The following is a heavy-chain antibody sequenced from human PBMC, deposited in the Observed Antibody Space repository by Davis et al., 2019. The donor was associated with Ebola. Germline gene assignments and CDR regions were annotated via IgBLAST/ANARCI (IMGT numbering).Heavy chain of an antibody. CDR2: SHPNGAAT. CDR3: ARDHPGPQTLDI. D-gene: IGHD4-23*01. V-gene: IGHV1-2*02. J-gene: IGHJ3*02. CDR1: GYTFTDYY. Sequence: ASVKVSCKTSGYTFTDYYIHWMRQAPGQGLEWMGWSHPNGAATKYAQKFQGRVTMTRDRSISTAYMELSSLTHDDTAVYYCARDHPGPQTLDIWGQGKVITVSS.